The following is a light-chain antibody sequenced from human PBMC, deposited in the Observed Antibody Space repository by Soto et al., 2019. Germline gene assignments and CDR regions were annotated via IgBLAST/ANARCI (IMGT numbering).Light chain of an antibody. J-gene: IGKJ1*01. CDR2: GAS. Sequence: EIVLTQSPATLSLSPGERATLSCRACQSVSSYLAWYQQKPGQAPRLLIYGASTRATGIPARFSGSGSGTEFTLTISSLQSEDFAVYYCQQCNTWPPETFGQGTKVDIK. CDR1: QSVSSY. CDR3: QQCNTWPPET. V-gene: IGKV3-15*01.